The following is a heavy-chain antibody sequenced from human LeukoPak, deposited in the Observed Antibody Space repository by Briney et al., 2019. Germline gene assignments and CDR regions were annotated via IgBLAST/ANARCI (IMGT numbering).Heavy chain of an antibody. CDR1: GGSFSGYY. D-gene: IGHD3-3*01. CDR3: ARDSYYDFWSGYHDAFDI. Sequence: SETLSLTCAVYGGSFSGYYWSWIRQPPGKGLEWIGEINHSGSTNYNPSLKSRVTISVDTSKNQFSLKLSSVTAADTAVYYCARDSYYDFWSGYHDAFDIWGQGTMVTVSS. J-gene: IGHJ3*02. V-gene: IGHV4-34*01. CDR2: INHSGST.